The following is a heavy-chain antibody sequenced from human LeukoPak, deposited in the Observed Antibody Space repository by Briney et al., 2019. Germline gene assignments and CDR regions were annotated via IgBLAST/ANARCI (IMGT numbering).Heavy chain of an antibody. J-gene: IGHJ4*01. CDR1: GFTFSSYE. CDR3: ARDGAPPGLYFDL. D-gene: IGHD6-13*01. V-gene: IGHV3-48*03. Sequence: GGSLRLSCAASGFTFSSYEMNWVRQAPGKGLEWVSYISSSGSTIYYADSVKGRFTISRDNTYNSLYLQMSSLRVEDTAVYFCARDGAPPGLYFDLWGRGTLVTVSS. CDR2: ISSSGSTI.